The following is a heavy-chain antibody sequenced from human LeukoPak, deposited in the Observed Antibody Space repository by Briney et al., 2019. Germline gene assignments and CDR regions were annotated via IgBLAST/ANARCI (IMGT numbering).Heavy chain of an antibody. V-gene: IGHV3-74*01. CDR2: INTDGSST. D-gene: IGHD6-13*01. CDR1: GFTFSSYW. CDR3: AKDNQDSSSYYYYFDY. Sequence: PGGSLRLSCAASGFTFSSYWMHWVRQAPGKGLVWVSRINTDGSSTSYADSVKGRFTISRDNSKNTLFLQMNSLRAEDTAVYFCAKDNQDSSSYYYYFDYWGQGTLVTVSS. J-gene: IGHJ4*02.